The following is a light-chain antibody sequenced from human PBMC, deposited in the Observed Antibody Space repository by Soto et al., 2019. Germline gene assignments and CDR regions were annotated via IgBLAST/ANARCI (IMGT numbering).Light chain of an antibody. CDR2: DVS. J-gene: IGLJ2*01. Sequence: QSALTQPASVSGSAGRSITISCTGASSDVGGYNYVSWYQQHPGKAPKLMIYDVSSRPSGVSNRFSGSKSGNTASLTISGLQAEDEAHYYCSSYTSSSTLMVFGGGTKLTV. V-gene: IGLV2-14*01. CDR1: SSDVGGYNY. CDR3: SSYTSSSTLMV.